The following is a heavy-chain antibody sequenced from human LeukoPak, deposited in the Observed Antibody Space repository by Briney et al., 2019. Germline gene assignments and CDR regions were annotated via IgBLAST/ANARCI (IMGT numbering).Heavy chain of an antibody. CDR1: GFTFSDYY. J-gene: IGHJ4*02. D-gene: IGHD5-24*01. V-gene: IGHV3-11*04. Sequence: GRSLRLACAASGFTFSDYYMSWIRQAPGKGLEWISYISSSGSTIYYADSVKGRFTISRDNAKNSLYLQMNSLRAEDTAVYYCARRMANGAFDYWGQGTLVTVSS. CDR3: ARRMANGAFDY. CDR2: ISSSGSTI.